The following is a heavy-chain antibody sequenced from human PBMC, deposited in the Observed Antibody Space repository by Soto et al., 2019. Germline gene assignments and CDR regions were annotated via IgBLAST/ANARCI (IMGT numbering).Heavy chain of an antibody. V-gene: IGHV2-5*02. CDR3: AHSTSAVADAFDI. D-gene: IGHD6-19*01. J-gene: IGHJ3*02. Sequence: QITLKESGPTLVKPTQTLTLTCTFSGFPLSTSGVAVGWIRQPPGKALEWLALIYWDDDKRYSPSLKSRLTITKDTSKIQVGLTMTKMDPVETATYYCAHSTSAVADAFDIWGQGRMVIVSS. CDR2: IYWDDDK. CDR1: GFPLSTSGVA.